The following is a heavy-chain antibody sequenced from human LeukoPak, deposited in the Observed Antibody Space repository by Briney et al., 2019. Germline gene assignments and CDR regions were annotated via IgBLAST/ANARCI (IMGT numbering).Heavy chain of an antibody. J-gene: IGHJ6*03. Sequence: GGSLRLSCEASGFTFSRYWMHWVRQAPGKGLVWVSRINSDGSRTTYADSVRGRFTISRDNAKNALYLQMNSLRAEDTALYYCARGGRIAPFSLGRYYYYMDVWGKGTTVTVSS. CDR3: ARGGRIAPFSLGRYYYYMDV. V-gene: IGHV3-74*01. D-gene: IGHD2-15*01. CDR1: GFTFSRYW. CDR2: INSDGSRT.